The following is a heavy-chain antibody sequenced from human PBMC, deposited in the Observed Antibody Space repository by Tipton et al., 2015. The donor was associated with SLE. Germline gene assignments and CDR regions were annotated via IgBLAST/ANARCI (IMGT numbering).Heavy chain of an antibody. CDR2: IYYSGRT. Sequence: TLSLTCTVSGGSISSSNNYWDWIRQPPGKGLEWIGTIYYSGRTDYNPSLKSRVTMSVDTSRNQFSLQLSSVTAADTAVYYCARRRFQSASDYWGQGTLVSVSS. CDR1: GGSISSSNNY. D-gene: IGHD2-21*01. J-gene: IGHJ4*02. CDR3: ARRRFQSASDY. V-gene: IGHV4-39*07.